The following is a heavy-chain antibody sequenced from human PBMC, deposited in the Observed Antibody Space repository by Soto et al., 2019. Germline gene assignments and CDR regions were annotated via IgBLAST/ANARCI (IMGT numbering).Heavy chain of an antibody. J-gene: IGHJ4*02. V-gene: IGHV1-18*01. D-gene: IGHD6-13*01. CDR1: GYTFTSYG. CDR2: ISAFKGNT. CDR3: ARGGSSGYGVDS. Sequence: VQLVQSGAEVKEPGASVKVSCKASGYTFTSYGISWVRQAPGQGLEWMGWISAFKGNTNYAQKPRGRVTMNTNTPTRTANRGRRTLRSDDTAVYYCARGGSSGYGVDSGGQGTLVTVSS.